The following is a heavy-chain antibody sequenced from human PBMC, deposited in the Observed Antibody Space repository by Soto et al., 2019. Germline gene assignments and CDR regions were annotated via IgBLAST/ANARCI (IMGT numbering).Heavy chain of an antibody. CDR1: GYTFTAYH. J-gene: IGHJ6*02. V-gene: IGHV1-2*02. D-gene: IGHD1-26*01. Sequence: ASVKVSCKTSGYTFTAYHIHWVRQAPGQGLEWMGWINPNSGGANYAQKFEGRVTMTRDTSISTVYMELSRLGSDDTALYYCARDYSGHGMDVWGQGTTVSVSS. CDR2: INPNSGGA. CDR3: ARDYSGHGMDV.